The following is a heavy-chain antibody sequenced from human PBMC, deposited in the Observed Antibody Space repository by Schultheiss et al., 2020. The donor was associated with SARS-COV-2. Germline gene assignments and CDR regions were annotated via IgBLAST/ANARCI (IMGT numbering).Heavy chain of an antibody. CDR2: INHSGST. CDR3: ARGYCSSTSCSHAFDI. Sequence: SETLSLTCAVYGGSFSGYYWSWIRQPPGKGLEWIGEINHSGSTNYNPSLKSRVTISVDTSKNQFSLKLSSVTAADTAVYYCARGYCSSTSCSHAFDIWGQGTMVTVSS. CDR1: GGSFSGYY. V-gene: IGHV4-34*01. J-gene: IGHJ3*02. D-gene: IGHD2-2*01.